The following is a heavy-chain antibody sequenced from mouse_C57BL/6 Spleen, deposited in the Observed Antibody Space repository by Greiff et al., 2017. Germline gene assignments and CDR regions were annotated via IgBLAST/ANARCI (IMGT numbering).Heavy chain of an antibody. CDR1: GYTFTEYT. CDR2: FYPGSGSI. J-gene: IGHJ1*03. D-gene: IGHD1-2*01. CDR3: ARHEEEASGYPSYWYFDV. Sequence: QVQLQQSGAELVKPGASVKLSCKASGYTFTEYTIHWVKQRSGQGLEWIGWFYPGSGSIKYNEKFKDKATLTAYKSSSTVYMEISRLTSEDSAVYFCARHEEEASGYPSYWYFDVWGTGTTVTVSS. V-gene: IGHV1-62-2*01.